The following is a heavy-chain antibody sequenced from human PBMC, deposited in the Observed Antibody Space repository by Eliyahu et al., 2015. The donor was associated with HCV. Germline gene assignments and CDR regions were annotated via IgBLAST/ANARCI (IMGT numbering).Heavy chain of an antibody. Sequence: SSYAMHWVRQAPGKGLEWVAVISYDGSNKYYADSVKGRFTISRDNSKNTLYLQMNSLRAEDTAVYYCARVSSGWYRWYFDLWGRGTLVTVSS. D-gene: IGHD6-19*01. V-gene: IGHV3-30-3*01. CDR2: ISYDGSNK. J-gene: IGHJ2*01. CDR1: SSYA. CDR3: ARVSSGWYRWYFDL.